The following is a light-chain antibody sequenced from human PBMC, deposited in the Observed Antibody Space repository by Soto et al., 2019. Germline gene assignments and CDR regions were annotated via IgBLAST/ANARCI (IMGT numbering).Light chain of an antibody. J-gene: IGLJ1*01. V-gene: IGLV2-14*01. CDR2: EVS. CDR3: SSYTSSSTRV. CDR1: SSDVGGYNY. Sequence: QSALTQPASVSGPPGQSITISCTGTSSDVGGYNYVYWYQQHPGKAPKLMIYEVSNRPSGVSNRFSGSKSGNTASLTISGLQAEDEADYYCSSYTSSSTRVFGSGTKVTVL.